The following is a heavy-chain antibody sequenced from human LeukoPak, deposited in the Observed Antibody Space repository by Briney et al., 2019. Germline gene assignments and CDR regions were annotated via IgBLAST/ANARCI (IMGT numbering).Heavy chain of an antibody. Sequence: KAGGSLRLSCAASGFSFSRYYMSWVRRTPGKALEWISYIPTSGISVQYADSVRGRFTASRDDAKNSLHLQMDSLRVEDTAVYYCTRAVGLGPGAHFDQWGQGALVIVSS. V-gene: IGHV3-11*01. CDR2: IPTSGISV. CDR1: GFSFSRYY. D-gene: IGHD1-26*01. J-gene: IGHJ4*02. CDR3: TRAVGLGPGAHFDQ.